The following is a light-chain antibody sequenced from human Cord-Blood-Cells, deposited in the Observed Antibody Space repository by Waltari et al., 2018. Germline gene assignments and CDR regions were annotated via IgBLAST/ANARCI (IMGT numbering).Light chain of an antibody. CDR3: QQLNSYRT. CDR1: QGISSY. CDR2: AAS. V-gene: IGKV1-9*01. Sequence: DIQLTQSPSFLSASVGDRVTITCRASQGISSYLAWYQQKPGKPPKLLIYAASTLQSGVPSRFSGSGSGTEFTLTISSLQPEDFATYYCQQLNSYRTFGQGTKVEIK. J-gene: IGKJ1*01.